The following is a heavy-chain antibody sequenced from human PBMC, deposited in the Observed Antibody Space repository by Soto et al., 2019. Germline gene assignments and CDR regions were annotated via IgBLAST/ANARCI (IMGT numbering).Heavy chain of an antibody. V-gene: IGHV4-4*02. Sequence: QVQLQESGPGLVKPSGTLSLTCAVSGGSINSSDWWNWVRQPPGKGLEWIGEIYHGGNINYNPSLKSRVTISMDKSKNQFSLNLFSLTAEDTAVYYCARDHSYSGNWAFDYWGQGALVTVSS. D-gene: IGHD6-13*01. CDR3: ARDHSYSGNWAFDY. CDR2: IYHGGNI. J-gene: IGHJ4*02. CDR1: GGSINSSDW.